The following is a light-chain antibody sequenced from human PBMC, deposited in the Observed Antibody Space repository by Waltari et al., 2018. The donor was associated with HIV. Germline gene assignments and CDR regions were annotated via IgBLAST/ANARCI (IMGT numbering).Light chain of an antibody. CDR2: EAT. V-gene: IGKV3-11*01. Sequence: EIVLTQSPATLSLSPGEGATLSCRASQSISSYLGWYQQKPGQAPSLLIYEATNRATGIPARFSGRGSGTDFTLTISSLDPEDFAVYYCQQRATWPLTFGQGTRLEIK. J-gene: IGKJ5*01. CDR3: QQRATWPLT. CDR1: QSISSY.